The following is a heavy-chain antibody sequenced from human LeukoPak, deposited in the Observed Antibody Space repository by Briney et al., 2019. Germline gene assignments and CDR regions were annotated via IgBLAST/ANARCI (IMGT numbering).Heavy chain of an antibody. Sequence: GGSLRLSCAASGFTFDDYAMHWVRQAPGKGLEWVSGISWNSGSIGYADSVKGRFTISRDNAKNSLYLQMNSLRAEDTALYYCAKGGGDYYVSSTLDYWGQGTLVTVSS. D-gene: IGHD3-22*01. CDR3: AKGGGDYYVSSTLDY. V-gene: IGHV3-9*01. CDR2: ISWNSGSI. J-gene: IGHJ4*02. CDR1: GFTFDDYA.